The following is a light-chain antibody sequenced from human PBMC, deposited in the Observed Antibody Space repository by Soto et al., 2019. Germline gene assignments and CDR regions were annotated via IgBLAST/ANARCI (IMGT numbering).Light chain of an antibody. Sequence: DIQRTQSPSSVSASLGDTVTITCRASQGISSWLAWYRQRPGKAPNLLIFGASTLQSGVPSRFSGSGSGTEFTLTISSLQPEDFATYYCQQANTFPCFGGGTKVEI. CDR3: QQANTFPC. J-gene: IGKJ4*01. CDR1: QGISSW. CDR2: GAS. V-gene: IGKV1-12*02.